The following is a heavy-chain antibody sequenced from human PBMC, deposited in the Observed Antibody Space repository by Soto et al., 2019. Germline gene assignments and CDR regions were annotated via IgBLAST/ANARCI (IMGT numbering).Heavy chain of an antibody. CDR3: ARDDAGIAAADLYWYFDL. Sequence: GGSLRLSCAASGFTFSSYSMNWVRQAPGKGLEWVSSISSSSSYIYYADSVKGRFTISRDNAKNSLYLQMNSLRAEDTAVYYCARDDAGIAAADLYWYFDLWGRGTLVTVSS. D-gene: IGHD6-25*01. V-gene: IGHV3-21*01. CDR1: GFTFSSYS. J-gene: IGHJ2*01. CDR2: ISSSSSYI.